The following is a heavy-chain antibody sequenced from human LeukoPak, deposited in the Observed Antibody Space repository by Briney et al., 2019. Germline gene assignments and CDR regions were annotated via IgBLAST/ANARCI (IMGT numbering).Heavy chain of an antibody. CDR3: TSSYDYGDY. CDR1: GYTFTSYY. Sequence: ASVKVSCKASGYTFTSYYMHWVRQAPGQGLEWMGVINPSDDNTRYAQKFQGRVTMTRDTSTSTVYMELSSLTSEDTAVYYCTSSYDYGDYLGQGTLVTVSS. J-gene: IGHJ4*02. D-gene: IGHD4-17*01. CDR2: INPSDDNT. V-gene: IGHV1-46*01.